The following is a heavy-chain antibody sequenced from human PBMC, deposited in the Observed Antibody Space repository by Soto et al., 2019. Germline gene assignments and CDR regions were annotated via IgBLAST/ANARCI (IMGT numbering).Heavy chain of an antibody. CDR1: EGSFSGYY. CDR2: INHSGTT. J-gene: IGHJ4*02. D-gene: IGHD1-1*01. CDR3: ARGVQGTTVVNLFDY. Sequence: NPSETLSLTCAVYEGSFSGYYWTWIRQAPGKGLEWIGEINHSGTTNYNPTLDSRVTISVDTSKNQFSLKLRSVTAADTAVYYCARGVQGTTVVNLFDYWGQGTLVTVSS. V-gene: IGHV4-34*01.